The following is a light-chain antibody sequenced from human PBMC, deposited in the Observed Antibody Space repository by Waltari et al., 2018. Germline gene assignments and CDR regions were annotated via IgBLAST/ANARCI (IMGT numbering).Light chain of an antibody. CDR3: FSYAGTYNLV. Sequence: QSALTQPRSVSGSPGQSVTTSCTGTSSDVGGSKYVSWYQQHPGKAPKLIIFDVPARALGVPDPCSGSKSGNAAFVTISGRQDDDDAYCYCFSYAGTYNLVFGGGTKLTVL. V-gene: IGLV2-11*01. CDR1: SSDVGGSKY. CDR2: DVP. J-gene: IGLJ2*01.